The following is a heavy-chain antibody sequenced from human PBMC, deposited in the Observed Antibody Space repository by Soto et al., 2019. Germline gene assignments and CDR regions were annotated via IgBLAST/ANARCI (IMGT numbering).Heavy chain of an antibody. V-gene: IGHV4-34*01. D-gene: IGHD6-13*01. CDR3: ARGLRGVIAAAGPRRPYYYYYGMDV. CDR1: GGSFSGYY. J-gene: IGHJ6*02. CDR2: INHSGST. Sequence: PSETLSLTCAVYGGSFSGYYWSWIRQPPGKGLEWIGEINHSGSTNYNPSLKSRVTISVDTSKNQFSLKLSSVTAADTAVYYCARGLRGVIAAAGPRRPYYYYYGMDVWGQGTTVTVSS.